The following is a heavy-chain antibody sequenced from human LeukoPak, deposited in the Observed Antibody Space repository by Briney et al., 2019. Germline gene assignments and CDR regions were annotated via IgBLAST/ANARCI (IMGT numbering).Heavy chain of an antibody. V-gene: IGHV3-21*01. CDR2: ISSSSTYI. Sequence: GGSLRLSCAASGFTFNPYNMNWVRQAPGKGLEWVSSISSSSTYIYYADSVKGRFTISRDNAETSLSLQMNSLRAEDTAVYYCARGFYHYFDSSGSSSFDYWGQGTLVTVSS. D-gene: IGHD3-22*01. J-gene: IGHJ4*02. CDR3: ARGFYHYFDSSGSSSFDY. CDR1: GFTFNPYN.